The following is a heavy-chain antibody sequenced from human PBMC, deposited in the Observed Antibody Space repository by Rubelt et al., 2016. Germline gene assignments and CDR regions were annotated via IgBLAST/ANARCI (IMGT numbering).Heavy chain of an antibody. D-gene: IGHD6-13*01. CDR1: GYTFTSYA. CDR2: INAGNGNT. CDR3: ARGLGLGYSSSWFNWFDP. J-gene: IGHJ5*02. V-gene: IGHV1-3*01. Sequence: QVQLVQSGAEVKKPGASVKVSCKASGYTFTSYAMHWVRQAPGQRLEWMGWINAGNGNTKYSQKFQGRVTITRDPSASTAYMELSSLRSEDTAVYYCARGLGLGYSSSWFNWFDPWGQGTLVTVSS.